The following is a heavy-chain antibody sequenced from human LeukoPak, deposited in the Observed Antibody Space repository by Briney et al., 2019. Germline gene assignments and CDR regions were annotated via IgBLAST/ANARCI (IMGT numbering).Heavy chain of an antibody. V-gene: IGHV4-31*03. Sequence: PSETLSLTCTVSGGSISSGGYYWSWIRQHPGKGLEWIGYIYYSGSTYYNPSLKSRVTISVDTSKNQFSLKLSSVTAADTAVYYCARVPYYYYYYMDVWGKGTTVTVSS. CDR3: ARVPYYYYYYMDV. J-gene: IGHJ6*03. CDR1: GGSISSGGYY. CDR2: IYYSGST.